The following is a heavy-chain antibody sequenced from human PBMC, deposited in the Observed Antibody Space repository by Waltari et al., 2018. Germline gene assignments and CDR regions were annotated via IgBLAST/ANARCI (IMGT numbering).Heavy chain of an antibody. CDR1: GYSISSGYY. J-gene: IGHJ4*02. V-gene: IGHV4-38-2*01. CDR3: ARAPCSSTSCYFPYYFDY. D-gene: IGHD2-2*01. CDR2: IYHSGST. Sequence: QVQLQESGPGLVKPSETLSLTCAVSGYSISSGYYWGWIRQPPGKGLERIGSIYHSGSTYYNPALKSRVTISVDTSKNQFSLKLSSVTAADTAVYYCARAPCSSTSCYFPYYFDYWGQGTLVTVSS.